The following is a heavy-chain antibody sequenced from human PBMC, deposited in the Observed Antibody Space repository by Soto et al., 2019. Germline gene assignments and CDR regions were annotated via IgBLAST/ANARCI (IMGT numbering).Heavy chain of an antibody. Sequence: GGSLRLSCAASGFTFSNFWMHWVRQAPGKGLEWVSGISRNSGTIVYADSVKGRFTISRDNAKNSLYLQMNSLRGADTALYYCAKDMRGGSSSSRYYYGLDVWGQGTTVTVSS. J-gene: IGHJ6*02. CDR1: GFTFSNFW. CDR3: AKDMRGGSSSSRYYYGLDV. CDR2: ISRNSGTI. D-gene: IGHD6-13*01. V-gene: IGHV3-9*01.